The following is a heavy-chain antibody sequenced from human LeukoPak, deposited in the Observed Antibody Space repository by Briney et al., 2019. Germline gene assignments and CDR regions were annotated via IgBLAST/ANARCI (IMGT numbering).Heavy chain of an antibody. D-gene: IGHD5-18*01. CDR3: ARGRRGYSYGSDY. CDR1: GGSISSGDYY. Sequence: PSQTLSLTCTVSGGSISSGDYYWSWIRQPPGKGLEWIGYIYYSGSTYYNPSLKSRVTISVDTSKNQFSLKLSSVTAADTAVYYCARGRRGYSYGSDYWGQGTLVTVSS. V-gene: IGHV4-30-4*01. CDR2: IYYSGST. J-gene: IGHJ4*02.